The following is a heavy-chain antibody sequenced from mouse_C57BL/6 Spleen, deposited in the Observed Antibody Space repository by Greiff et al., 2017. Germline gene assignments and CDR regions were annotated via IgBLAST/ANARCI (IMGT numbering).Heavy chain of an antibody. J-gene: IGHJ3*01. Sequence: EVKLVESGPELVKPGASVKISCKASGYSFTDYNMNWVKQSNGKSLEWIGVINPNYGTTSYNQKFKGKATLTVDQSSSTAYMQLNSLTSEDSAVYYCARCLDSSGSFAYWGQGTLVTVSA. CDR3: ARCLDSSGSFAY. CDR1: GYSFTDYN. CDR2: INPNYGTT. D-gene: IGHD3-2*02. V-gene: IGHV1-39*01.